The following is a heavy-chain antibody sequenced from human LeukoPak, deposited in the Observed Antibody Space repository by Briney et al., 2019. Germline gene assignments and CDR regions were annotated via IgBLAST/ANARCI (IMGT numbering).Heavy chain of an antibody. CDR1: GCTFSGSA. V-gene: IGHV3-73*01. D-gene: IGHD6-13*01. J-gene: IGHJ4*02. Sequence: GGSLRLSCAASGCTFSGSAMHWVRQTSGKGLEWVGRIRGKANSYTTAYAASVKGRFTMSRDDSKNTAYLQMNSLKTEDTAVYYCTRLGGIAAAGTRPVWGQGTLVTVSS. CDR2: IRGKANSYTT. CDR3: TRLGGIAAAGTRPV.